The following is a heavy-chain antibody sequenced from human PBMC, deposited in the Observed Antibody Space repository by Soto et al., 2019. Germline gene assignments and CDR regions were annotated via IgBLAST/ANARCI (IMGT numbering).Heavy chain of an antibody. CDR1: GYTFTSYG. J-gene: IGHJ6*02. Sequence: QVQLVQSGAEVKKPGASVKVSCKASGYTFTSYGISWVRQAPGQGLEWMGWISAYNGNTNYAQKLQGRVTMTTDTSTSTAYMELRSLRSDDTSVSYCARDPRYYDFWSGYPRYYGMDVWGQGTTVTVSS. D-gene: IGHD3-3*01. V-gene: IGHV1-18*04. CDR2: ISAYNGNT. CDR3: ARDPRYYDFWSGYPRYYGMDV.